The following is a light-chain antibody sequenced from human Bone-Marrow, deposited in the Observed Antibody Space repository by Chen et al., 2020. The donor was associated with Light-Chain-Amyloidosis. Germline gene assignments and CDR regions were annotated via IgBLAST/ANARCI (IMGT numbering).Light chain of an antibody. Sequence: SYVLTQTSSVSVAPGPTATISCGGNNIGSTSVHWYQQTPGQAPLLVGYDDSDRPSGSPERLSGSNSGNTATLTISRVEAGDEADYYCQVWDRSSDRPVFGGGTKLTVL. CDR2: DDS. CDR1: NIGSTS. V-gene: IGLV3-21*02. J-gene: IGLJ3*02. CDR3: QVWDRSSDRPV.